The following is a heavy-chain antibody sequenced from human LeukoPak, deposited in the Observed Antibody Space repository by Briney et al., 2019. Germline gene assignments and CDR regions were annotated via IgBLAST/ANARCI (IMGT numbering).Heavy chain of an antibody. V-gene: IGHV1-2*02. CDR3: AREKPAVPGTYFAY. Sequence: ASVTVSCKSSGYTFIDSYIHWVRQAPGQGLEWMGWIKPNGGGTQYAQKFQDRVTMTRDTSVSSTYMELSGLRSDDTAVYYCAREKPAVPGTYFAYWGQGSLVTVSS. CDR1: GYTFIDSY. CDR2: IKPNGGGT. J-gene: IGHJ4*02. D-gene: IGHD6-19*01.